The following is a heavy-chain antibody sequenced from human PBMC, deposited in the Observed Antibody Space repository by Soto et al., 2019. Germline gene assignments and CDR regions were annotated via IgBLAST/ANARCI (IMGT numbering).Heavy chain of an antibody. D-gene: IGHD5-12*01. CDR2: IYSDGKT. J-gene: IGHJ4*02. CDR1: GFTVSSNF. CDR3: ARDGGYGGIDY. V-gene: IGHV3-66*01. Sequence: EVQVVESGGGLVQPGGSLRLPCAASGFTVSSNFMTWVRQAPGKGLEWVSIIYSDGKTLYADSVKGRFTISRDTSKNMVDLQMNSLRVEDTAVYYCARDGGYGGIDYWGRGTLVTVSS.